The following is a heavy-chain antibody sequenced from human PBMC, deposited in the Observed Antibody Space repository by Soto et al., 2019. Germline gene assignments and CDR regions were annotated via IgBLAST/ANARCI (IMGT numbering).Heavy chain of an antibody. V-gene: IGHV3-74*01. CDR1: GFTFSRHW. J-gene: IGHJ4*01. D-gene: IGHD6-13*01. CDR2: INSDASST. CDR3: ESGLLEYSSSCYDY. Sequence: GGSLRLSCASSGFTFSRHWMHWVRQAPGKGLVWVSRINSDASSTNYADSVKGRFTISRDNAKSTLYLQMNSLRAEDTAAYFCESGLLEYSSSCYDYWGHGTLVTAPQ.